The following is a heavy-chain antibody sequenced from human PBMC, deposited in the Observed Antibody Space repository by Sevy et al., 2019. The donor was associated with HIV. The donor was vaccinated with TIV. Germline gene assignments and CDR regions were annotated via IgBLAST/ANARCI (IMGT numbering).Heavy chain of an antibody. J-gene: IGHJ4*02. CDR1: GFTFDNYA. D-gene: IGHD6-19*01. CDR3: AKAGGGWNYFDY. V-gene: IGHV3-23*01. CDR2: LDNSGDNT. Sequence: GGSLRLSCAASGFTFDNYAMTWVRQTPGKGLEWVSTLDNSGDNTYNADSVKGRFTISRDNSKNTLYLQTDSLRAEDTAIYYCAKAGGGWNYFDYSGQSTLVTVSS.